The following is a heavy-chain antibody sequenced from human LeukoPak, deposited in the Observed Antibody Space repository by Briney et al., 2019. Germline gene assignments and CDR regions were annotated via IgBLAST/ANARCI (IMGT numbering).Heavy chain of an antibody. Sequence: ASVKVSCTASGYTFTGYYMHWVRQAPGQGLEWMGWINPNSGGTNYAQKFQGRVTMTRDTSISTAYMELSRLRSDDTAVYYCARDKASVTTNHNWFDPWGQGTLVTVSS. J-gene: IGHJ5*02. V-gene: IGHV1-2*02. D-gene: IGHD4-17*01. CDR2: INPNSGGT. CDR1: GYTFTGYY. CDR3: ARDKASVTTNHNWFDP.